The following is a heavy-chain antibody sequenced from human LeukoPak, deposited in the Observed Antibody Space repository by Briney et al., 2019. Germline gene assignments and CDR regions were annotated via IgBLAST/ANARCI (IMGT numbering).Heavy chain of an antibody. V-gene: IGHV3-23*01. D-gene: IGHD5-18*01. CDR2: ISGSGGNT. Sequence: GGSLRLSCAASGFTFTSYGMSWVRQAPGKGLEWVSGISGSGGNTYYADSVKGRFTISRDNSKNTLYLQMNSLRAEDTAVYYCAKGGYSNGRYYYYYMDVWGEGTTVTVSS. CDR1: GFTFTSYG. CDR3: AKGGYSNGRYYYYYMDV. J-gene: IGHJ6*03.